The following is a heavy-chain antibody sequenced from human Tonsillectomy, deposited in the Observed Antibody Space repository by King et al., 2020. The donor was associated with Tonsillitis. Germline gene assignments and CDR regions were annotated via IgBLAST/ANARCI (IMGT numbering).Heavy chain of an antibody. Sequence: VQLVESGAEVKKPGASVKVSCKASGYTFTSYGISWVRQAPGQGLEWMGWISGHNGNTNYAQKLQGRVTMTTDTSTSTAYMELRSLRSDDTAVYYCARDVTDVVILAAAAIVAFDRGGQGTVAAASS. V-gene: IGHV1-18*04. CDR3: ARDVTDVVILAAAAIVAFDR. D-gene: IGHD2-2*01. CDR2: ISGHNGNT. CDR1: GYTFTSYG. J-gene: IGHJ3*02.